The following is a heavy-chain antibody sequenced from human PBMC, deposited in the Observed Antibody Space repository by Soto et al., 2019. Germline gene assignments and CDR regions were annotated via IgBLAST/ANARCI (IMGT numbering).Heavy chain of an antibody. CDR2: MNPNTGST. CDR3: ARDKLRGYDSSGFYS. J-gene: IGHJ4*02. CDR1: GYTFNTYD. Sequence: GASVKVSCKASGYTFNTYDIEWVRLATGQGLEWMGSMNPNTGSTDYAQKFQGRVTMTMTTSISTAYLELSSLRSDDTAIYYCARDKLRGYDSSGFYSWGQGTMVTVSS. D-gene: IGHD3-22*01. V-gene: IGHV1-8*01.